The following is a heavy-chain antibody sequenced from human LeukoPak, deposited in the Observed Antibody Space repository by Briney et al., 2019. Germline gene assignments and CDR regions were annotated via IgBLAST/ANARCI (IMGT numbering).Heavy chain of an antibody. D-gene: IGHD4-17*01. Sequence: LTGGSLRLSCAASGFTFSSYWMSWVRQAPGKGLEWVANIKRDGGEEHYVDSVKGRFTISRDNAKNSLYLQMNSLRAEDTAVYYCARETSTVTTSTRFDYWGQGTLVTVSS. CDR1: GFTFSSYW. CDR2: IKRDGGEE. CDR3: ARETSTVTTSTRFDY. V-gene: IGHV3-7*01. J-gene: IGHJ4*02.